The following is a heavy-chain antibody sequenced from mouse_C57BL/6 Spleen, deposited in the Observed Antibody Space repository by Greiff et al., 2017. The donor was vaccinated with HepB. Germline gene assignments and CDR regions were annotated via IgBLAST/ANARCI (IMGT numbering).Heavy chain of an antibody. CDR3: AMRGRRGYAMDY. CDR1: GYTFTSYW. Sequence: QVPLQQPGAELVKPGASVKLSCKASGYTFTSYWMQWVKQMPGQGLEWIGEIDNFGSSTNYNQKFKGKATLTLDTSTSTAYLQLSSLTSEGSAVYYCAMRGRRGYAMDYWGQGTSVTVSS. J-gene: IGHJ4*01. CDR2: IDNFGSST. V-gene: IGHV1-50*01.